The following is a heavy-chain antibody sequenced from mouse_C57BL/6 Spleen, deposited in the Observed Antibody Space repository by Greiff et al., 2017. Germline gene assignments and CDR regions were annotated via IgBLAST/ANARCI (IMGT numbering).Heavy chain of an antibody. D-gene: IGHD2-3*01. CDR1: GFTFSSYG. Sequence: EVKLVESGGDLVKPGGSLKLSCAASGFTFSSYGMSWVRQTPDKRLEWVATISSGGSYTYYPDSVKGRFTISRDNAKNTLYLQMSSLKSEDTAMYYCARWGIYDGYNYFDYWGQGTTLTVSS. CDR2: ISSGGSYT. V-gene: IGHV5-6*01. CDR3: ARWGIYDGYNYFDY. J-gene: IGHJ2*01.